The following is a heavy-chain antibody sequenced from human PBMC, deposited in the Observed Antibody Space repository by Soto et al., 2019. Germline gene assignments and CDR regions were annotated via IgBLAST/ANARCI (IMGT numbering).Heavy chain of an antibody. Sequence: SETLSLTCTVSGGSISSYYWSWIRQPPGKGLEWIGYIYYSGSTNYNPSLKSRVTISVDTSKNQFSLKLSSVTAADTAVYYCVHRLSTYGLHYWGQGILVTVSS. J-gene: IGHJ4*02. D-gene: IGHD3-10*01. CDR2: IYYSGST. V-gene: IGHV4-59*08. CDR1: GGSISSYY. CDR3: VHRLSTYGLHY.